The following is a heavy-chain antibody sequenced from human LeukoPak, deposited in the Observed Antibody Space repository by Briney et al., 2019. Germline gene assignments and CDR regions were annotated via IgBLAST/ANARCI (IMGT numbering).Heavy chain of an antibody. D-gene: IGHD4-23*01. CDR3: AKDYYGGNSGGFDY. Sequence: GRSLRLSCAASGFTFSSYGMHWVRQAPGKGLEWVAVIWYDGSNKYYADSVKGRFTISRDNSKNTLYLQMNSLRAEDTAVYYCAKDYYGGNSGGFDYWGQGTLVTASS. CDR1: GFTFSSYG. CDR2: IWYDGSNK. V-gene: IGHV3-33*06. J-gene: IGHJ4*02.